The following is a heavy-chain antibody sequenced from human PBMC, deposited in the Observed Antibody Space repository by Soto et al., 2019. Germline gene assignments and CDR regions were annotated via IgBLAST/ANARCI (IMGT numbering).Heavy chain of an antibody. D-gene: IGHD4-17*01. CDR1: GFTVSSNY. Sequence: GGSLRLSCAASGFTVSSNYMSWVRQAPGKGLEWVSVIYSGGSTYYADSVKGRFTISRDNSKNTLYLQMKSLRAEDTAVYYCARGDYGDYVAFDIWGQGTMVTVSS. CDR3: ARGDYGDYVAFDI. CDR2: IYSGGST. J-gene: IGHJ3*02. V-gene: IGHV3-66*01.